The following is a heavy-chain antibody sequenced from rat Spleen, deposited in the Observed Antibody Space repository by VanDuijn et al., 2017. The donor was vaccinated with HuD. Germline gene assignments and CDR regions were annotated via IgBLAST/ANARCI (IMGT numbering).Heavy chain of an antibody. CDR3: ARGHTMGITFDY. D-gene: IGHD1-9*01. CDR1: GFSLTSHN. Sequence: QVQLKESGPGLVQPSQTLSLTCTVSGFSLTSHNVHWIRQPTGRGLEWMGMIWTGGRADYNSALKSRLSISRDTSKSQIFLKMNSLQTEDTAMYFCARGHTMGITFDYWGQGVMVTVSS. CDR2: IWTGGRA. J-gene: IGHJ2*01. V-gene: IGHV2-30*01.